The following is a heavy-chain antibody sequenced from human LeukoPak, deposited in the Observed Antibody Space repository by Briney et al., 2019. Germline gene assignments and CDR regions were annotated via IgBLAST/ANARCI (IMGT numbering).Heavy chain of an antibody. V-gene: IGHV4-39*01. CDR1: GGSISSSSNYY. D-gene: IGHD6-13*01. Sequence: SETLSLTCTVSGGSISSSSNYYWGWIRQPPGKGLEWIGSIYYSGSTYYNPSLKSRVTISVDTSKNQFSLKLSSVTAADTAVYYCARAGIAAAGSRGEIYYYYGMDVWGQGTTVTVSS. J-gene: IGHJ6*02. CDR3: ARAGIAAAGSRGEIYYYYGMDV. CDR2: IYYSGST.